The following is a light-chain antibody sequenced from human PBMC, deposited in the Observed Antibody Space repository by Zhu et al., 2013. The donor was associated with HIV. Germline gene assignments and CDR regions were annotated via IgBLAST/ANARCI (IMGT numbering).Light chain of an antibody. V-gene: IGKV3-11*01. CDR2: DAS. Sequence: IVLTQSPATLSLAPGQRATLSCRASENVNNRLAWYQQKPGQAPRLLVYDASNRATGTPGRFSGSGSETDFTLTISSLEPEDSAIYYCQQRTNWPPYSFGQGTKLEIK. J-gene: IGKJ2*03. CDR1: ENVNNR. CDR3: QQRTNWPPYS.